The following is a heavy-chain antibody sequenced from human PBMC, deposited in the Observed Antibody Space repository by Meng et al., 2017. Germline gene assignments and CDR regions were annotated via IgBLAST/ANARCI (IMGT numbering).Heavy chain of an antibody. CDR2: IGTAGDT. J-gene: IGHJ2*01. V-gene: IGHV3-13*01. D-gene: IGHD3-10*01. CDR3: AREGVIYWYFDL. CDR1: GFTFSSYD. Sequence: VQLVESGGGVVQPGRSLRLSCSASGFTFSSYDMHWVRQATGKGLEWVSAIGTAGDTYYPGSVKGRFTISRENAKNSLYLQMNSLRAGDTAVYYCAREGVIYWYFDLWGRGTLVTVSS.